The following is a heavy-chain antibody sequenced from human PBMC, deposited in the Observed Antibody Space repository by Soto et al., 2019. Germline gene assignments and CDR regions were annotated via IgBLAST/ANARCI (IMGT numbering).Heavy chain of an antibody. CDR3: AREGILGLFDAYDL. D-gene: IGHD3-3*01. V-gene: IGHV1-18*04. Sequence: ASVKVSCKASVFTSSGISWVRQAPGQRLEWMGWISTHNGNTIYAQKFQGRVVMTMDTSTTTVYMELRSLRPDDTAIYLCAREGILGLFDAYDLWGQGTMVTVSS. J-gene: IGHJ3*01. CDR2: ISTHNGNT. CDR1: VFTSSG.